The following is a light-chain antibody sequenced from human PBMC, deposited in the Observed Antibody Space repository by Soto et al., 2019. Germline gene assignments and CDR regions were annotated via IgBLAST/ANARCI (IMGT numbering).Light chain of an antibody. V-gene: IGKV3-15*01. CDR2: GAS. CDR1: QSVSSN. J-gene: IGKJ4*01. CDR3: QQYNNWPLSLT. Sequence: EIVMTQSPATLSVSPGGRATLSCRASQSVSSNLAWYQQKPGQAPRLLIYGASTRATGIPARFSGSGSGTEFTLTISSLQSEDFAVYYCQQYNNWPLSLTFGGGTKVDIK.